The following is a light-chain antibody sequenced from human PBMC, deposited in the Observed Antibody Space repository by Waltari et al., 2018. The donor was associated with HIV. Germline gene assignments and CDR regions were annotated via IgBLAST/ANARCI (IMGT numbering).Light chain of an antibody. CDR1: QSPLNMNGYNY. V-gene: IGKV2-28*01. J-gene: IGKJ3*01. CDR3: MQALQTPFT. CDR2: LGS. Sequence: DIVMTQSPLSLPVTPGEPASISCRSSQSPLNMNGYNYLDWYVQKPGQSPHLLIYLGSDRASGVPDRFSVSGSGTEFTLKISRVESEDVGVYYCMQALQTPFTFGPGTKLDIK.